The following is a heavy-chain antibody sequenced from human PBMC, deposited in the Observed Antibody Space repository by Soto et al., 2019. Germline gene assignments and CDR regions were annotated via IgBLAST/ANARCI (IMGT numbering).Heavy chain of an antibody. CDR2: IIPIFGTA. D-gene: IGHD2-2*01. CDR1: GGTFSSYA. V-gene: IGHV1-69*06. J-gene: IGHJ6*02. CDR3: ARLRGVPAAAGTYYYYGMDV. Sequence: ASVKVSCKASGGTFSSYAISWVRQAPGQGLEWMGGIIPIFGTANYAQKFQGRVTITADKSISTAYLQWSSLKASDTAMYYCARLRGVPAAAGTYYYYGMDVWRQGTTVTVSS.